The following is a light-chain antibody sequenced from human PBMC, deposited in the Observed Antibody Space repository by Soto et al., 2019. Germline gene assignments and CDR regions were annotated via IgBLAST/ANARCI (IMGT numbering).Light chain of an antibody. Sequence: QSVLTPPPSVSAAPGQRITISGSGSGSNIGGFSVSWYQQLPGIAPKLLIYDNDTLPSGIPDRFSGSNSGTSATLDITTLQTGDEAHYFCGAWDNSQSSVFGPVPKLTVL. CDR3: GAWDNSQSSV. V-gene: IGLV1-51*01. CDR2: DND. CDR1: GSNIGGFS. J-gene: IGLJ1*01.